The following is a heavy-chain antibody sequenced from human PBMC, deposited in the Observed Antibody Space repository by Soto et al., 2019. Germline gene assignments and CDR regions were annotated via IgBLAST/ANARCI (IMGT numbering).Heavy chain of an antibody. V-gene: IGHV3-7*01. CDR2: IKEDGSEK. J-gene: IGHJ5*02. D-gene: IGHD4-17*01. CDR3: ARDRWTDYGDYAAWFDP. CDR1: GFSFNSYW. Sequence: GGSLRLSCAASGFSFNSYWMTWVRQAPGKGLEWVANIKEDGSEKYYVDSVKGRFTISRDNAKNSVFLQMNSLRAEDTAVYYCARDRWTDYGDYAAWFDPWGQGTLVTVSS.